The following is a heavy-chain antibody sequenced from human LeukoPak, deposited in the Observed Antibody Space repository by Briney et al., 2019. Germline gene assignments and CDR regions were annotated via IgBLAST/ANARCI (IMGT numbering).Heavy chain of an antibody. CDR1: GGSISSGGYY. Sequence: SETLSLTCTVSGGSISSGGYYWGWLRPPPGKGLEWIGSIYYSGSTYYNPSLKSRVTISVDTSKNRFSLKLSSVTAADTAVYYCARQVYGSDAFEIWGQGTMVTVSS. V-gene: IGHV4-39*01. CDR2: IYYSGST. D-gene: IGHD3-10*01. J-gene: IGHJ3*02. CDR3: ARQVYGSDAFEI.